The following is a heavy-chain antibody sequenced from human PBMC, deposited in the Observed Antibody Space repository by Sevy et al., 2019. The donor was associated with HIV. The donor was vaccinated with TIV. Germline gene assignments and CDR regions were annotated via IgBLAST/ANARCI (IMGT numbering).Heavy chain of an antibody. CDR1: GGTFSSYA. CDR2: SIPIFGTA. D-gene: IGHD5-12*01. J-gene: IGHJ4*02. Sequence: ASVKVSCKASGGTFSSYAISWVRQAPGQGLEWMGGSIPIFGTANYAQKLQGRVTITADESTSTAYMELSSLRSEDTAVYYCARARDGYNSWGFGYWGQGTLVTVSS. V-gene: IGHV1-69*13. CDR3: ARARDGYNSWGFGY.